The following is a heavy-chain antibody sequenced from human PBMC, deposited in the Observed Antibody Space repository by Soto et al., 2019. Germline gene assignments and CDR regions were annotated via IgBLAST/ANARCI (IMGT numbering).Heavy chain of an antibody. CDR3: ARDPRGGSGRYGMDV. D-gene: IGHD3-10*01. CDR2: IIPIFGTA. CDR1: GGTFSSYA. J-gene: IGHJ6*02. V-gene: IGHV1-69*12. Sequence: QVQLVQSGAEVKKPGSSVKVSCKASGGTFSSYAISWVRQAPGQGLEWMGGIIPIFGTANYAQKFQGGVTITADESTGTAYMALSSLRSEDTAVYYCARDPRGGSGRYGMDVWGQGTTVTVSS.